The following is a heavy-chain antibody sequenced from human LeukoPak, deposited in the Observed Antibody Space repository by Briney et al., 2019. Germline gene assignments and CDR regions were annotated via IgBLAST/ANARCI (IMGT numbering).Heavy chain of an antibody. CDR3: AKLVNPAVAVDY. Sequence: PGRSLRLSCAAFGVAFTVYAMTWVRQAPGKRLEWVSAISGSGYSTYYADSVQGRFTISRDNSKNTLYLQMNSLRVEDSAVYYCAKLVNPAVAVDYWGQGILVAVSS. J-gene: IGHJ4*02. D-gene: IGHD2-8*02. CDR1: GVAFTVYA. CDR2: ISGSGYST. V-gene: IGHV3-23*01.